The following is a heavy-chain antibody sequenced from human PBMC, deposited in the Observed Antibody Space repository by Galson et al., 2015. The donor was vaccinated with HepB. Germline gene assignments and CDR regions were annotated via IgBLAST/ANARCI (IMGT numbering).Heavy chain of an antibody. V-gene: IGHV1-46*04. CDR2: INPSGGST. D-gene: IGHD3-9*01. CDR1: GYTFTSYY. J-gene: IGHJ5*02. Sequence: SVKVSCKASGYTFTSYYMHWVRQAPGQGLEWMGIINPSGGSTSYAQKLQGRVTMTRDTSTSTVYMELSSLRSEDTAVYYCARTNYDILTGYNNWFDPWGQGTLVTVSS. CDR3: ARTNYDILTGYNNWFDP.